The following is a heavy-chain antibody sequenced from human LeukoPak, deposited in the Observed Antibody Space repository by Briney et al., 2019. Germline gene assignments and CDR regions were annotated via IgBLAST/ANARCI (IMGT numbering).Heavy chain of an antibody. V-gene: IGHV1-69*05. D-gene: IGHD4-11*01. CDR1: GCTFSSYA. J-gene: IGHJ4*02. CDR2: IIPIFGTA. CDR3: ARVTVTTSEVDY. Sequence: ASVKVSCKASGCTFSSYAISWVRQAPGQGLEWMGGIIPIFGTANYAQKFQGRVTITTDGSTSTAYMELSSLRSEDTAVYYCARVTVTTSEVDYWGQGTLVTVSS.